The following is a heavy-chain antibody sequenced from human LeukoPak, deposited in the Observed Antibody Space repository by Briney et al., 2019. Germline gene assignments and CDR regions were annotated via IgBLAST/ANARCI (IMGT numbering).Heavy chain of an antibody. CDR2: ISSSGSTI. CDR3: ARSWLAVAGPEY. CDR1: GFTFSSYD. V-gene: IGHV3-48*03. J-gene: IGHJ4*02. D-gene: IGHD6-19*01. Sequence: GGSLRLSCAASGFTFSSYDMNWVRQAPGKGLEWLSYISSSGSTIYCADSVKGRFTISRDNAKNSVYLQMNSLRAEDTAVYYCARSWLAVAGPEYWGQGTLVTVSS.